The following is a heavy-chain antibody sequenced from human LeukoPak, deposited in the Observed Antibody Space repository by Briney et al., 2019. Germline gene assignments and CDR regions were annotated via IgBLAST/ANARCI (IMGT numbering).Heavy chain of an antibody. CDR3: ARGGLWFGELLFDY. CDR1: GFTFSNYW. J-gene: IGHJ4*02. Sequence: RSLRLSCAASGFTFSNYWMSWVRQAPGQGLERVSNIKPDVSEIYYVDSVKGRFTISRDNAKNSLYLQMNSLRAEDTAVYYCARGGLWFGELLFDYWGQGTLVTVSS. CDR2: IKPDVSEI. D-gene: IGHD3-10*01. V-gene: IGHV3-7*01.